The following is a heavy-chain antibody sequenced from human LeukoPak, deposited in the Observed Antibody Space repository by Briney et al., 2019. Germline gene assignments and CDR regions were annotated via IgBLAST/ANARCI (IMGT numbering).Heavy chain of an antibody. V-gene: IGHV3-64*01. CDR3: ARVGRGYSYGYLGLDY. CDR2: ISSNGGST. J-gene: IGHJ4*02. Sequence: GGSLRLSCAASGFIFSSYAMHWVRQAPGKGLEYVSAISSNGGSTYYANSVKGRFTISRDNSKNTLYLQMGSLRAEDMAVYYCARVGRGYSYGYLGLDYWGQGTLVTVSS. D-gene: IGHD5-18*01. CDR1: GFIFSSYA.